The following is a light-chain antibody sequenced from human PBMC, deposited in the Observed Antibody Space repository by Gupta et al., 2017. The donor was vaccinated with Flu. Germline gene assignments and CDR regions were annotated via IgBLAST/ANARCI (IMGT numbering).Light chain of an antibody. V-gene: IGKV4-1*01. CDR3: QQYSPNHPALT. CDR2: WAS. CDR1: QSVCDSANSKNY. J-gene: IGKJ4*01. Sequence: GERDTINCKSSQSVCDSANSKNYLDWYQQKPRQPPELLIYWASSRDSGGTDRSSGSGAGTDVTLTIISRQAEDVEVYYCQQYSPNHPALTFGGGTKVEIK.